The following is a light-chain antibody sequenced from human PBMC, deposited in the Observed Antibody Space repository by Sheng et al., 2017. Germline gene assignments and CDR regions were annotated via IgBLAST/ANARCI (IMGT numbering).Light chain of an antibody. CDR3: QLGST. J-gene: IGKJ2*02. Sequence: EIVMTQSPATPSVSPGERVTLSCRASRSVSSNLAWYQQKPGQVPRLLIYGTSTRASGIPARFSGSGSGTEFTLTISSLQSEDFAVYYCQLGSTFGQGTKLEIK. CDR2: GTS. CDR1: RSVSSN. V-gene: IGKV3-15*01.